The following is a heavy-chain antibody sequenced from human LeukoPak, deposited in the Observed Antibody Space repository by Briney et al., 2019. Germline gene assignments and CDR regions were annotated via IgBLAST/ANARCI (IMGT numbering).Heavy chain of an antibody. D-gene: IGHD3-10*01. Sequence: ASVKVSCKASGYTFIGYFLHWVRQAPGQGLEWMGWIDPNSGNTNRPQKFQGRVTMTRDTSITTAYMELGSLRSDDTAVYYCARGQLGSGMDDPWGQGTLVTVSS. CDR1: GYTFIGYF. CDR2: IDPNSGNT. J-gene: IGHJ5*02. CDR3: ARGQLGSGMDDP. V-gene: IGHV1-2*02.